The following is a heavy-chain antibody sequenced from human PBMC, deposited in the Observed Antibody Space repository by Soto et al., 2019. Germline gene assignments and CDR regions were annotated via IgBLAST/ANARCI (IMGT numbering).Heavy chain of an antibody. CDR3: AKDQDGTFDY. Sequence: QVQLVESGGGVVQPGRSLRLSCAASGFTFSSYGIHWVRQAPGKGLEWVAVISYDGSNKYYADSVKGRFTISRDNSKNTLYLQMNSLRAEDTAVYYCAKDQDGTFDYGGQGTLVTVSS. CDR1: GFTFSSYG. V-gene: IGHV3-30*18. D-gene: IGHD1-7*01. CDR2: ISYDGSNK. J-gene: IGHJ4*02.